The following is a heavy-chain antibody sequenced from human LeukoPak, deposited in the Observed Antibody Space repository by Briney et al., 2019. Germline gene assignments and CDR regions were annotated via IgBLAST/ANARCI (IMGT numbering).Heavy chain of an antibody. CDR1: GFTFSSYA. Sequence: PGGSLRLSCAASGFTFSSYAMSWVRQAPGKGLEWVSAISGSGGSTYYADSVKGRFTISRDNSKNTLYLQMNSQRAEDTAVYYCAKATRYYGSGSYFNYYGMDVWGQGTTVTVSS. CDR2: ISGSGGST. D-gene: IGHD3-10*01. J-gene: IGHJ6*02. CDR3: AKATRYYGSGSYFNYYGMDV. V-gene: IGHV3-23*01.